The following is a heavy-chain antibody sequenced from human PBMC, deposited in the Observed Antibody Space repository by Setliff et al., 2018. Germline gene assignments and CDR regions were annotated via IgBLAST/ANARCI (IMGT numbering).Heavy chain of an antibody. CDR2: ISGSGSSI. CDR1: GFTFSSYE. CDR3: ARLYRPESRYYFFDY. D-gene: IGHD3-3*01. J-gene: IGHJ4*02. V-gene: IGHV3-48*03. Sequence: GESLTISCAASGFTFSSYEMNWVRQAPGKGLEWVSYISGSGSSIFYADSVKGRFTISRDNAKNSLYLQMNSLRAEDTAVYYCARLYRPESRYYFFDYWGQGTLVTVSS.